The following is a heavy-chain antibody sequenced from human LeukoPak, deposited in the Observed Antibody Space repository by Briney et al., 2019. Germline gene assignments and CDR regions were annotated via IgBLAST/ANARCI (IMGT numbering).Heavy chain of an antibody. V-gene: IGHV1-2*02. J-gene: IGHJ4*02. Sequence: ASVKVSCKASGYTFTGYYMHWVRQAPGQGLEWMGWINPNSGGTNYAQKFQGRVTMTRDTSISTAYMELSRLRSDDTAVYYCARQVRGYCSTSCYTPDSQIDYWGQGTLVTVSS. D-gene: IGHD2-2*02. CDR2: INPNSGGT. CDR1: GYTFTGYY. CDR3: ARQVRGYCSTSCYTPDSQIDY.